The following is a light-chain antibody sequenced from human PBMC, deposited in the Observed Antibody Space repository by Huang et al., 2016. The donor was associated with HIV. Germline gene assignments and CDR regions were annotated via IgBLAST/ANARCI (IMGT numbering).Light chain of an antibody. CDR2: DAT. V-gene: IGKV1-5*01. J-gene: IGKJ2*01. Sequence: DIQMTQSPSTLSAFVGDRVTITCRASQSVSSRLAWYQQRPGKAPKLLIYDATGLGSGVPSTFSGSGSGTDFTLTISNLQPDNFATYYCQQYKSYPYTFGQGTKLEI. CDR1: QSVSSR. CDR3: QQYKSYPYT.